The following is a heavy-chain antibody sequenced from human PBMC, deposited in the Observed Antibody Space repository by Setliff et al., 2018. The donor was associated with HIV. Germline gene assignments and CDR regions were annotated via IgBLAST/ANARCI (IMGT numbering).Heavy chain of an antibody. CDR3: ARGSPSSSWYGEYAY. D-gene: IGHD6-13*01. CDR2: IYHSGST. V-gene: IGHV4-38-2*02. J-gene: IGHJ4*02. Sequence: PSETLSLTCTVSGYSISSGYYWGWIRQPPGKGLEWTGSIYHSGSTYYNPSLKSRVTISVDTSKNQFSLKLSSVTAADTAVYYCARGSPSSSWYGEYAYWGQGTLVTVSS. CDR1: GYSISSGYY.